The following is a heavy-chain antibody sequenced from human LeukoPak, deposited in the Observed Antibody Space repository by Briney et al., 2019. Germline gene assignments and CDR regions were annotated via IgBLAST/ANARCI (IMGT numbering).Heavy chain of an antibody. CDR2: ISSSGSTI. V-gene: IGHV3-48*03. CDR3: TRDEVGATTEFDS. CDR1: GFTFSSYE. D-gene: IGHD1-26*01. Sequence: GGSLRLSCAASGFTFSSYEMNWVRQAPGKGLEWVSYISSSGSTIYYADSVKGPFTISRDNAKNSLYLQMNSLRAEDTAVYYCTRDEVGATTEFDSWGQGTLVTVSS. J-gene: IGHJ4*02.